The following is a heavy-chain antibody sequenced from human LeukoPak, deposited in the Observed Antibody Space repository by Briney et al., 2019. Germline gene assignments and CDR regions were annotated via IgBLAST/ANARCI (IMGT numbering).Heavy chain of an antibody. CDR3: ARQGRFYDKSGYIGY. CDR1: GYNFTSYW. D-gene: IGHD3-22*01. J-gene: IGHJ4*02. Sequence: GESLKISCKGSGYNFTSYWIGWVRQMPGKGLEWMGIIYPGDSDTKYSPSFQSQVTISADKSISTAYVQWSSLKASDTATYYCARQGRFYDKSGYIGYWGQGTLVTVSS. CDR2: IYPGDSDT. V-gene: IGHV5-51*01.